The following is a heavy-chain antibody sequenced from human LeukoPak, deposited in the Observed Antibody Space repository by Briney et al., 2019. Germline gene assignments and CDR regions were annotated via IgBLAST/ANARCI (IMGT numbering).Heavy chain of an antibody. CDR1: GGFISNHY. CDR2: FHYSGSI. CDR3: ARDRGYSLYFDY. Sequence: SETLSLTCTVSGGFISNHYWSWIRQPPGKGLEWIGNFHYSGSINYNPSLKSRVTMSVDTSKNQFSLKLSSVTAADTAVYYCARDRGYSLYFDYWGQGTLVTVSS. V-gene: IGHV4-59*11. D-gene: IGHD2-15*01. J-gene: IGHJ4*02.